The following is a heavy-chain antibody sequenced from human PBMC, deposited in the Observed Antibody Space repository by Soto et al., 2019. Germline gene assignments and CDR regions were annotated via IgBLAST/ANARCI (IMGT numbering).Heavy chain of an antibody. Sequence: QVQLVQSGAEVKKPGSSVKVSCKASGGTFSSYTISWVRQAPGQGLEWMGRIIPILGIANYAQKFQGRVTMSADKSTSTAYMELSSLRSEDTAVYYCARENHRDYYGSGSYSYYYGMDVWGQGTTVTVSS. CDR2: IIPILGIA. J-gene: IGHJ6*02. V-gene: IGHV1-69*08. CDR1: GGTFSSYT. D-gene: IGHD3-10*01. CDR3: ARENHRDYYGSGSYSYYYGMDV.